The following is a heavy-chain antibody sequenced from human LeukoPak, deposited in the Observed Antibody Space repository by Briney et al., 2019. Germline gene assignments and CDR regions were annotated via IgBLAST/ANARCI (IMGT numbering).Heavy chain of an antibody. J-gene: IGHJ4*02. CDR1: GYTFTSYG. V-gene: IGHV1-18*01. D-gene: IGHD1-26*01. CDR3: ARDVVGATIPQDY. CDR2: VSAYNGNT. Sequence: SVKVSCKASGYTFTSYGISWVRQAPGQGLEWMGWVSAYNGNTNYAQKLQGRVTMTTDTSTSTAYMELRSLRSDDTAVYYCARDVVGATIPQDYWGQGTLSPSPQ.